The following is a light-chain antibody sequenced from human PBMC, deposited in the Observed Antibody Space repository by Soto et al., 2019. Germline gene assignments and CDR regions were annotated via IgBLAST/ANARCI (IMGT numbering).Light chain of an antibody. Sequence: EIVLTQSPGTLSLSPGERATFSCRASQSVSSSYLAWYQQKPGQAPRLLIYGATSRATGIPDRFSGRGSGTDFNLTISRLEAEDFAVYYCQQYGSSPLFTFGQGTKLDIK. CDR3: QQYGSSPLFT. CDR2: GAT. V-gene: IGKV3-20*01. CDR1: QSVSSSY. J-gene: IGKJ2*01.